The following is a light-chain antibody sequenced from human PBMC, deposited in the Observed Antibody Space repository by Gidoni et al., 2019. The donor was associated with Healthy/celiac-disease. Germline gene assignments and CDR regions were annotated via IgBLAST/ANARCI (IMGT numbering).Light chain of an antibody. CDR2: DAS. CDR1: QDISNY. V-gene: IGKV1-33*01. CDR3: QQYDNLPLT. Sequence: DIQMTQSPSSLSASVGDRVTITCQASQDISNYLIWYQQKPGNAPKLLIYDASNLETGVPSRFSGSGSGTDFTFTISSLQPEDIATYYCQQYDNLPLTFGGGTKVEIK. J-gene: IGKJ4*01.